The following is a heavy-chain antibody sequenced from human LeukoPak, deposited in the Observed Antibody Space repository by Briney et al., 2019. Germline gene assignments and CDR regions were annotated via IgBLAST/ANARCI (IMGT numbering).Heavy chain of an antibody. CDR3: ARTQSQSGSYRYYFGY. D-gene: IGHD1-26*01. CDR1: GASVGSAGYY. V-gene: IGHV4-61*08. CDR2: IYYIRNT. Sequence: SETLSLTCTVSGASVGSAGYYWTWIRQPPGGGLEWIGYIYYIRNTYYNPSLKSRVTMSLDPSNNQFSLRLNSVTAAATAVYYCARTQSQSGSYRYYFGYWGQGTLVTVSS. J-gene: IGHJ4*02.